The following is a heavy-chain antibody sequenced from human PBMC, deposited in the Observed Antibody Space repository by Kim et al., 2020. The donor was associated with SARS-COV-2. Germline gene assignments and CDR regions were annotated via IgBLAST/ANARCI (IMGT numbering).Heavy chain of an antibody. D-gene: IGHD2-21*02. V-gene: IGHV4-39*07. CDR1: GGSISSSSYY. J-gene: IGHJ3*02. CDR3: ARDGLAYCGGDWGCGAFDI. Sequence: SETLSLTCTVSGGSISSSSYYWGWIRQPPGKGLEWIGSIYYSGSTYYNPSLKSRVTISVDTSKNQFSLKLSSVTAADTAVYYCARDGLAYCGGDWGCGAFDIWGQGTMVTVSS. CDR2: IYYSGST.